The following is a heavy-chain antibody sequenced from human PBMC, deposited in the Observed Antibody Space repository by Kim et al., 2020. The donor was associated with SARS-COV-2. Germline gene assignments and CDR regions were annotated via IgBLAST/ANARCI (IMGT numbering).Heavy chain of an antibody. CDR3: ARDKGSSGWGAFDI. Sequence: GGSLRLSCAASGFTFSSYSMNWVRQAPGKGLEWVSSISSSSSYIYYADSVKGRFTISRDNAKNSLYLQMNSLRAEDTAVYYCARDKGSSGWGAFDIWGQGTMVTVSS. CDR1: GFTFSSYS. J-gene: IGHJ3*02. CDR2: ISSSSSYI. D-gene: IGHD6-19*01. V-gene: IGHV3-21*01.